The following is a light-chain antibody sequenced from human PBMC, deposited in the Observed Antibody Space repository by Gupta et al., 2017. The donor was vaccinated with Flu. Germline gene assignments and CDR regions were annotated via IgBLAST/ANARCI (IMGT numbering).Light chain of an antibody. Sequence: DIQMTQSPSSLSASVGDRVTITCQASRDITNHLNWYQQKPGKAPKLLIYDASNLETGVPSRFGGSGSGTDFTFAISTWQPEDIATYYCQHYDNLPSVTFGQGTRLEIK. V-gene: IGKV1-33*01. CDR3: QHYDNLPSVT. CDR2: DAS. CDR1: RDITNH. J-gene: IGKJ5*01.